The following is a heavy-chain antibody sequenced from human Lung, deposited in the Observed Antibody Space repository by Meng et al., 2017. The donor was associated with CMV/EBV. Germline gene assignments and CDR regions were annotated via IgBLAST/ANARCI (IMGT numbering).Heavy chain of an antibody. CDR2: IYYSGST. D-gene: IGHD3-10*01. J-gene: IGHJ4*02. CDR3: AREEYYYGSGRDY. CDR1: GGSISSSSYY. Sequence: LXXTVSGGSISSSSYYWGWIRQPPGQGLEWIGSIYYSGSTYYNPFLKRRVTISVDTSKNQFSLKLSSVTAADTAVYYCAREEYYYGSGRDYWCQGTLVTVSS. V-gene: IGHV4-39*07.